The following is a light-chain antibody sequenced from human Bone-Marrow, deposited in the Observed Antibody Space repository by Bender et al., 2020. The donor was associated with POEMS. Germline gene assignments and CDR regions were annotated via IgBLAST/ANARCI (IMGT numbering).Light chain of an antibody. CDR2: EDY. V-gene: IGLV2-11*01. J-gene: IGLJ1*01. CDR1: NCDVAAYSF. Sequence: QSALTQPRSVSGSPGQSVTISCTGTNCDVAAYSFVSWYQQHPGKAPKLIIYEDYKRPSGVSSRFSGSRSGNTASLTISGLQNEDEADYYCCSFAGVSRFVFGTGTKVTVL. CDR3: CSFAGVSRFV.